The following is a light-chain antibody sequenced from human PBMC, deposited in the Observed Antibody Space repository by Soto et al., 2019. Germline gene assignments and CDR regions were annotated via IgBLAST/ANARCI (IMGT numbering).Light chain of an antibody. V-gene: IGLV1-40*01. CDR2: GNS. J-gene: IGLJ1*01. Sequence: QSVLTPPPPVSGAPGQRVTISCTGSSSKIGAGYDVHWYQQLPGTAPKLLIYGNSNRPSGVPDRFSGSKSGTSASLAITGLQAEDEADYYCQSYDSSLSGSNVFGTGTKVTVL. CDR3: QSYDSSLSGSNV. CDR1: SSKIGAGYD.